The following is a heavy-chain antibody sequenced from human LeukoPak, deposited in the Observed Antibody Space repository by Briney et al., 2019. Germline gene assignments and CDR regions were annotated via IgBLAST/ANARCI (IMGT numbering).Heavy chain of an antibody. V-gene: IGHV3-23*01. CDR2: ISGGGGST. D-gene: IGHD5-12*01. J-gene: IGHJ4*02. CDR1: GFTFSSYA. CDR3: AKPPVGWLRNFDY. Sequence: PGGSLRLSCAASGFTFSSYAMSWVRQAPGKGLEWVSAISGGGGSTYYADSVKGRFTISRDNSKNTLYLQMNSLRAEDTAVYYCAKPPVGWLRNFDYWGQGTLVTVSS.